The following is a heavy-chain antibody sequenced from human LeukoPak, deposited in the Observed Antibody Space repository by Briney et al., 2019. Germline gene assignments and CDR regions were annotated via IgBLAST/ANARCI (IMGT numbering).Heavy chain of an antibody. D-gene: IGHD2-15*01. CDR3: ARERCSAGICYLDY. Sequence: SETLSVTCADSGDSISIHYWCWIRQPPRKGLKWIWYVYYSGSTHYNPSPKSLVTISVGSSKNQLSLKLSSVTAADTAVYYCARERCSAGICYLDYWGQGTLVTVSS. V-gene: IGHV4-59*11. J-gene: IGHJ4*02. CDR2: VYYSGST. CDR1: GDSISIHY.